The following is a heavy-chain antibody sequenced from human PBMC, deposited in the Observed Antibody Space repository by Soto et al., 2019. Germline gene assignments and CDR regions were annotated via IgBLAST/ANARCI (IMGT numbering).Heavy chain of an antibody. V-gene: IGHV1-46*01. CDR3: ARGGPGAVAGLGAFDI. CDR1: GYTFTSYY. D-gene: IGHD6-19*01. CDR2: INPNGGST. Sequence: QVQLVQSGAEVKKPGASVKVSCKASGYTFTSYYIHWVRQAPGQGLEWMGIINPNGGSTNYAQNIQGRVTMTRDTSTTTLYMELSSLRSEDTAVYYCARGGPGAVAGLGAFDIWGQGTMLTVSS. J-gene: IGHJ3*02.